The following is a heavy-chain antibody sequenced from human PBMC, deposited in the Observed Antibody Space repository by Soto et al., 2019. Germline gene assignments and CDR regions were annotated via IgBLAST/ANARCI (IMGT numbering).Heavy chain of an antibody. CDR1: GYTFTSYY. CDR2: INPSGGST. J-gene: IGHJ4*02. D-gene: IGHD4-4*01. CDR3: ARDPRNFYYFDN. V-gene: IGHV1-46*01. Sequence: GASVKVSCKASGYTFTSYYMHWVRQAPGQGLEWMGIINPSGGSTSYAQKFQGRVTMTRDTSTSTVYMELSSLRCEDTAVYYCARDPRNFYYFDNWGQGTLVTVSS.